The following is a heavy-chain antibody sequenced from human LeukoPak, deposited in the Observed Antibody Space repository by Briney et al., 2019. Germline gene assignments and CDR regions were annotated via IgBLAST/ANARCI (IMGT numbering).Heavy chain of an antibody. D-gene: IGHD1-26*01. CDR3: ASRVGASGDY. CDR2: IIPILGIA. CDR1: GGTFSSYA. Sequence: ASVKVSCKASGGTFSSYAISWVRQAPGQGLEWMGRIIPILGIANYAQKLQGRVTITADKSTSTAYMELSSLRSEDTAVYYCASRVGASGDYWGQGTLVTVSS. V-gene: IGHV1-69*04. J-gene: IGHJ4*02.